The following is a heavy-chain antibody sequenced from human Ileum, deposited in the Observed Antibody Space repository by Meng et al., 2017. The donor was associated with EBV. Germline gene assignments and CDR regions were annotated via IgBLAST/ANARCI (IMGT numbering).Heavy chain of an antibody. J-gene: IGHJ4*02. CDR3: ARDPTGGEDHQRV. CDR2: IYHSGIT. Sequence: QLRLRESGPGPVKPSGTLSLTRAVSGGSISSSNWWSWVRQPPGKGLEWIGKIYHSGITIYNPSLKSRVTMSVDNSKNQFSLKLNSMTAADTAVYYCARDPTGGEDHQRVWGQGTLVTVSS. D-gene: IGHD1-14*01. V-gene: IGHV4-4*02. CDR1: GGSISSSNW.